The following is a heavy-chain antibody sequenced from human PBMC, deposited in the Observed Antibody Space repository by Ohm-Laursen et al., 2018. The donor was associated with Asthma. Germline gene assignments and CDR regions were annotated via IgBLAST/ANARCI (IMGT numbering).Heavy chain of an antibody. CDR1: GASFSTYY. CDR3: FLSGYILEY. CDR2: MYYSGST. Sequence: SDTLSLTCTLSGASFSTYYWGWIRQPPGKGLEWIGSMYYSGSTYLNPSLKSRVAISVDTAKTQFSLKLSSVTPADTAVYFCFLSGYILEYWGQGSLVAVSS. V-gene: IGHV4-59*05. D-gene: IGHD3-3*01. J-gene: IGHJ1*01.